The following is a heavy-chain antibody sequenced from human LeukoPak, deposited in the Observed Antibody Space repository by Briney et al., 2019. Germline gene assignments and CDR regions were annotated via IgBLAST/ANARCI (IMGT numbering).Heavy chain of an antibody. CDR1: GGSISSSSYY. J-gene: IGHJ4*02. Sequence: SQTLSLTCSVSGGSISSSSYYCGWVRQPPGKGLGWIGSIHYSRSTYYNPSLKSRVTISVDTSKNQFSLKLSSVTAADTAVYYCARHADSGFGQLAFDYWGQGTLVTVSS. CDR2: IHYSRST. V-gene: IGHV4-39*01. D-gene: IGHD3-10*01. CDR3: ARHADSGFGQLAFDY.